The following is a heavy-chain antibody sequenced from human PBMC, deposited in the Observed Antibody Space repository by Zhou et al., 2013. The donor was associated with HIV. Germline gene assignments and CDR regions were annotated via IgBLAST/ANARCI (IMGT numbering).Heavy chain of an antibody. D-gene: IGHD4-17*01. Sequence: VQLQESGPGLVKPSETLSLTCTVSGGSISSYYWSWIRQPAGKGLEWTGRIYTSGSTNYNPSLKSRVTMSVDTSKNQFSLKLDSVTAADTAVYYCARDWIYGDYYYYYMDVWGKGTTVTVSS. V-gene: IGHV4-4*07. CDR3: ARDWIYGDYYYYYMDV. CDR2: IYTSGST. CDR1: GGSISSYY. J-gene: IGHJ6*03.